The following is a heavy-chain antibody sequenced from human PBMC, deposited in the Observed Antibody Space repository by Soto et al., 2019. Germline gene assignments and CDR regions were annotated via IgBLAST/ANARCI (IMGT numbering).Heavy chain of an antibody. CDR2: ISAYNGNT. CDR3: ARVPDTAHSTLLPLDY. CDR1: GYTFTSYG. J-gene: IGHJ4*02. D-gene: IGHD5-18*01. V-gene: IGHV1-18*01. Sequence: QVQLVQSGAEVKKPGASVKVSCKASGYTFTSYGISWVRQAPGQGLEWMGWISAYNGNTNYAQKLQGRVTMTTDTCTSTADMELRGLRSDDTAVYYCARVPDTAHSTLLPLDYWGQGTLVTGS.